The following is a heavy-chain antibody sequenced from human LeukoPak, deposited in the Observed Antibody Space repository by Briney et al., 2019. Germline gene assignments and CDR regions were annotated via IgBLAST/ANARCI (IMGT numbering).Heavy chain of an antibody. Sequence: SETLSLTCTASGGSISTYYWSWIRQPPGKGLEWIGYIYYRGNTNYNPSLKSRVTISVDTSKNQFSLKLSSVTAADTAVYYCARVGVDYYYYGMDVWGQGTTVTVSS. V-gene: IGHV4-59*01. CDR2: IYYRGNT. CDR1: GGSISTYY. D-gene: IGHD3-10*01. CDR3: ARVGVDYYYYGMDV. J-gene: IGHJ6*02.